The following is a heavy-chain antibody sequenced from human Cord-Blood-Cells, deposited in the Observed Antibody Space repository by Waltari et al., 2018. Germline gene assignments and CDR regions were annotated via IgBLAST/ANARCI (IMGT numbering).Heavy chain of an antibody. CDR3: ARVGDYDSSGYYAFDI. Sequence: QVQLVQSGAEVKKPGASVKVSCKASGYTFTSYYMPWVRPAPGQGLEWMGIINPSGGSTSYAQKFQGRVTMTRDTSTSTVYMELSSLRSEDTAVYYCARVGDYDSSGYYAFDIWGQGTMVTVSS. D-gene: IGHD3-22*01. J-gene: IGHJ3*02. CDR1: GYTFTSYY. V-gene: IGHV1-46*01. CDR2: INPSGGST.